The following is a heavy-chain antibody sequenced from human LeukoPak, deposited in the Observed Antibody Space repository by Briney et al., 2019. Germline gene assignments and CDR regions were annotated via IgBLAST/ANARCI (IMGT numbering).Heavy chain of an antibody. J-gene: IGHJ3*02. V-gene: IGHV4-59*01. D-gene: IGHD6-6*01. Sequence: SETLSLTCTVSGGSISSYYWSWIRQPPGKGLEWIGYIYYSGSTNYNPSLKSRVTISVDTSKNQFSLKLSSVTAADTAVYYCARQQAALFAFDIWGQGTMVTVSS. CDR1: GGSISSYY. CDR3: ARQQAALFAFDI. CDR2: IYYSGST.